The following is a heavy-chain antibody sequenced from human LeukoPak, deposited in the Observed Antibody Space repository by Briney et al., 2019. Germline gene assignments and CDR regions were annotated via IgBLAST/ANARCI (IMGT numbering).Heavy chain of an antibody. Sequence: PGGSLILSCAASGFIFSSYWMSWVRQAPGKGLEWVANIKQDASEKYYVDSVKGRYTISRDNAKNSLYLQMNSRRAEDTAVYYCARAEWSRKEFDYWGQGTLVTVSS. V-gene: IGHV3-7*01. CDR3: ARAEWSRKEFDY. CDR2: IKQDASEK. CDR1: GFIFSSYW. J-gene: IGHJ4*02. D-gene: IGHD1-14*01.